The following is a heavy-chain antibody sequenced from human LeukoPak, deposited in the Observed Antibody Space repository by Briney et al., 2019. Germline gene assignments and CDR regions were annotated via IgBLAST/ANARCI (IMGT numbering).Heavy chain of an antibody. CDR1: GFTFSSYG. J-gene: IGHJ5*01. D-gene: IGHD3-10*01. Sequence: GGSLRLSCAASGFTFSSYGMHWVRQAPGKGLEWVAVIWYDGSNKYYADSVKGRFTISRDNSKNTLYLQMNSLKAEDTAVYYCAKGGSNWFGDRFGPLGQGTLVTVSS. V-gene: IGHV3-33*06. CDR2: IWYDGSNK. CDR3: AKGGSNWFGDRFGP.